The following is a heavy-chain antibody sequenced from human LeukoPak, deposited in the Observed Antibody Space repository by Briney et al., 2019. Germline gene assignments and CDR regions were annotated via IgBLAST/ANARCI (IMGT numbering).Heavy chain of an antibody. V-gene: IGHV3-23*01. D-gene: IGHD2-8*02. CDR2: ISASGDST. CDR1: GFTFSSYA. CDR3: AKGRTVDY. Sequence: GGSLRLSCAASGFTFSSYAMSWVRQAPGKGPEWVPGISASGDSTYYADSVKGRFTISRDNSKNTLYLQMNSLRAEDTAVYSCAKGRTVDYWGQGTLVTVSS. J-gene: IGHJ4*02.